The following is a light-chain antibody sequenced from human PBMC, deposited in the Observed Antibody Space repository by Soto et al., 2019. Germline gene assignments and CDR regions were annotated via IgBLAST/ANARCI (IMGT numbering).Light chain of an antibody. CDR1: SSDVGGYNY. V-gene: IGLV2-14*01. CDR2: EVS. J-gene: IGLJ1*01. Sequence: QSALTQPASVSGSPGQSITISCTGTSSDVGGYNYVSWYQQHPGKAPKLMIYEVSNRPSGVSNRFSGSKSDNTASLTISGLQAEDEADFYCSSYTSSSTYGFGTGTKLTVL. CDR3: SSYTSSSTYG.